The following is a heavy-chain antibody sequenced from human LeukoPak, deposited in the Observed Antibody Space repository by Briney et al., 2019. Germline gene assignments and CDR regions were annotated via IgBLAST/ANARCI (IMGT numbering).Heavy chain of an antibody. V-gene: IGHV4-59*01. J-gene: IGHJ6*03. D-gene: IGHD3-16*02. Sequence: SETLSLTCTVSGGSISSYYWSWIRQPPGKGLEWIGYIYYSGSTNYNPSLKSRVTISVDTSKNQFSLKLSSVTAADTAVYYCARDLHRGYYYYMDVWGKGTTVTVSS. CDR2: IYYSGST. CDR1: GGSISSYY. CDR3: ARDLHRGYYYYMDV.